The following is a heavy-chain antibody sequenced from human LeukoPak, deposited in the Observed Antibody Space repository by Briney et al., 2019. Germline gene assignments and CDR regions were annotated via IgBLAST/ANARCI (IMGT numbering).Heavy chain of an antibody. J-gene: IGHJ4*02. V-gene: IGHV3-7*01. D-gene: IGHD4-17*01. CDR3: PSDAGFHDYGDFFFDY. CDR2: IKQEGSDK. CDR1: GFIFSIQR. Sequence: GGSVRLSCAASGFIFSIQRMSWARQAPGRGRECVANIKQEGSDKHYVASVSGRFTISRVKAKTSLYLQLNSRRGEDTAVYYGPSDAGFHDYGDFFFDYWGQGTLVTVSS.